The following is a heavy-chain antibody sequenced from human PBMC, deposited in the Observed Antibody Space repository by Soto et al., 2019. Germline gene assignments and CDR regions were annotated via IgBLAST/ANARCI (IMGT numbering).Heavy chain of an antibody. V-gene: IGHV3-30-3*01. CDR3: ARDFRRYNTAMAPFDY. J-gene: IGHJ4*02. Sequence: GGSLRLSCAASGFTFSSYAMHWVRQAPGKGLEWVAVISYDGSNKYYADSVKGRFTISRDNSKNTLYLQMNSLRAEDTAVYYCARDFRRYNTAMAPFDYWGQGTLVTVSS. D-gene: IGHD5-18*01. CDR1: GFTFSSYA. CDR2: ISYDGSNK.